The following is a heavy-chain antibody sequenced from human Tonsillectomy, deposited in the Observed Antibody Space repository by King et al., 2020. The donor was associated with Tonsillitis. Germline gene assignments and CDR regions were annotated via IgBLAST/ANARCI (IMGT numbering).Heavy chain of an antibody. V-gene: IGHV2-5*02. J-gene: IGHJ4*02. Sequence: VGWIRQHPGKALECLALIYWDDDKLYSPSLKSRLTIPKDTSKNQLARTMTTMDPVDTATYYCARRLGGTSGYLDSGGQGTL. CDR2: IYWDDDK. CDR3: ARRLGGTSGYLDS. D-gene: IGHD3-22*01.